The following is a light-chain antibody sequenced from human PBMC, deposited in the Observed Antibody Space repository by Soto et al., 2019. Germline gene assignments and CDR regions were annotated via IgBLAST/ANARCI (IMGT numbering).Light chain of an antibody. CDR3: QHSSSSFPT. J-gene: IGKJ1*01. V-gene: IGKV1-39*01. CDR1: QSINSY. CDR2: VAS. Sequence: DIQMTQSPSSLSASVGDRVNITCRASQSINSYLNWYQQKPGKAPKLLIYVASSLESGVPSRFSGGGSGTEFTLIISSLQPEDFATYYCQHSSSSFPTFVRGTKVEIK.